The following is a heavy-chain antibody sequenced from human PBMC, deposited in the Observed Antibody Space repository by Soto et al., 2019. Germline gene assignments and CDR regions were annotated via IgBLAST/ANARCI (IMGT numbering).Heavy chain of an antibody. CDR1: GGTFSSYT. V-gene: IGHV1-69*02. Sequence: QVQLVHSGAEVKKPGSSVKVSCKASGGTFSSYTISWVRQAPGQGLEWMGRIIPILGIANYAQKFQGRVTITADKSTSTAYMELSSLRSEDTAMYYCARVKSRIAAAGDFDYWGQGTLVTVSS. CDR2: IIPILGIA. CDR3: ARVKSRIAAAGDFDY. D-gene: IGHD6-13*01. J-gene: IGHJ4*02.